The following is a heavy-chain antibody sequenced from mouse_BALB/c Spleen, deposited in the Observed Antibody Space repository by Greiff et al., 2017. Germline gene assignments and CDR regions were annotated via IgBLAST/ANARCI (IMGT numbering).Heavy chain of an antibody. Sequence: LVKPGASVKLSCKASGYTFTSYWINWVKQRPGQGLEWIGRIAPGSGSTYYNDMFKGKATLTVDTSSSTAYIQRSSLSSEDSAVYFCAREGRAMDYWGQGTSVTVSA. V-gene: IGHV1S41*01. CDR3: AREGRAMDY. CDR2: IAPGSGST. J-gene: IGHJ4*01. CDR1: GYTFTSYW.